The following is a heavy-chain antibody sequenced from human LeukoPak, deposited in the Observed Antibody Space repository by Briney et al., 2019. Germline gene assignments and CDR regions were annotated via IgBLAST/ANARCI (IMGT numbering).Heavy chain of an antibody. CDR2: INPNSGGT. V-gene: IGHV1-2*06. CDR3: ATDFPGELSYNFDY. CDR1: GYTFTGYY. D-gene: IGHD3-16*02. Sequence: GASVKVSCKASGYTFTGYYMHWVRQAPGRGLEWMGRINPNSGGTNYAQKFQGRVTMTRDTSISTAYMELSRLRSDDTAVYYCATDFPGELSYNFDYWGQGTLVTVSS. J-gene: IGHJ4*02.